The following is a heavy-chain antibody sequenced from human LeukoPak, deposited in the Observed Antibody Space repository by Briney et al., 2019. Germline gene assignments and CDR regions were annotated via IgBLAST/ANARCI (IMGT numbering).Heavy chain of an antibody. J-gene: IGHJ3*02. Sequence: GGSLRLSCAASGFTVSSNYMSWVRQAPGKGLEWVSVIYSGGSTYYADSVKGRFTISRDNAKNSLYLQMNSLRVEDTALFYCAKGNYGDSGGNAFDIWGQGTMVTVSS. CDR1: GFTVSSNY. D-gene: IGHD4-17*01. CDR3: AKGNYGDSGGNAFDI. CDR2: IYSGGST. V-gene: IGHV3-53*05.